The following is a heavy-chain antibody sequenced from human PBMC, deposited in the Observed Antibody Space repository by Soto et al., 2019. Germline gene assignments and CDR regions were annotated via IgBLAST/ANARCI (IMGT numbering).Heavy chain of an antibody. CDR3: AKDAVYNDGLWLTDR. V-gene: IGHV3-23*01. Sequence: WGSLRLSCAVSGFTLSTFAMTWVRQGPGKGLECVSGIVVSGSQIHYADSVKGRFTISKDNSKNTLYLQMDSLRADDTAVYFCAKDAVYNDGLWLTDRWGKENKVTGSA. J-gene: IGHJ4*02. CDR1: GFTLSTFA. D-gene: IGHD2-21*01. CDR2: IVVSGSQI.